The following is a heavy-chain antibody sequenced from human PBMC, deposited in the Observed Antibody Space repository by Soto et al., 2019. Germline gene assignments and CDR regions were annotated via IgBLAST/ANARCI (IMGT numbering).Heavy chain of an antibody. V-gene: IGHV3-23*01. CDR1: GFTFKDCA. CDR3: AKGRRAMDPFDY. D-gene: IGHD5-18*01. J-gene: IGHJ4*02. CDR2: ISGSGGST. Sequence: VGSLRLSCSTSGFTFKDCAMSWVRQAPGKGLEWVSAISGSGGSTYYADSVKGRFTISRDNSKNTLYLQMNSLRAEDTAVYYCAKGRRAMDPFDYWGQGTLVTVSS.